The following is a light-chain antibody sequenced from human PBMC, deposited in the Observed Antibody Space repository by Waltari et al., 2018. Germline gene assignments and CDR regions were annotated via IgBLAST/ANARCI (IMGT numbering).Light chain of an antibody. J-gene: IGKJ2*01. V-gene: IGKV1-5*03. Sequence: DIQMTQSPSTLSASVGDRVTITCRASQSISSWLAWYQQKPGKAPRLLIYKASSLESGVPSRFSGSGSGTEFTLTISSLQPDDFATYYCQQYYSYPPMYTFGQGTKLEIK. CDR2: KAS. CDR3: QQYYSYPPMYT. CDR1: QSISSW.